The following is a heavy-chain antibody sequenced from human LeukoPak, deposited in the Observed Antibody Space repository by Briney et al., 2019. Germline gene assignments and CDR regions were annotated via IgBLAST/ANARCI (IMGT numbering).Heavy chain of an antibody. CDR1: GFTFGDYA. CDR2: IYSGGNT. V-gene: IGHV3-23*01. D-gene: IGHD2-2*01. Sequence: GGSLRLSCTASGFTFGDYAMTWVRQAPGKGLEWVSFIYSGGNTHNSDSVKGRFTISRDNSKNTLYLQMNSLRAEDTAVYYCAKDRHAPGRYCSSTSCFPFDSWGQGTLVTVSS. CDR3: AKDRHAPGRYCSSTSCFPFDS. J-gene: IGHJ5*01.